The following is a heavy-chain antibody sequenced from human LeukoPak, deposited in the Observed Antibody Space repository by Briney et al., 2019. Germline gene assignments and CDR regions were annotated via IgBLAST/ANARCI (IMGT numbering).Heavy chain of an antibody. CDR2: ISGSGGST. CDR3: AKDSIAAVAGTDFQH. CDR1: GFTFSSYG. J-gene: IGHJ1*01. Sequence: GGTLRLPCAASGFTFSSYGMSWVRQAPGKGLEWVSAISGSGGSTYYADSVKGRFTISRDNSKNTLYLQMNSLRAEDTAVYYCAKDSIAAVAGTDFQHWGQGTLVTVSS. D-gene: IGHD6-19*01. V-gene: IGHV3-23*01.